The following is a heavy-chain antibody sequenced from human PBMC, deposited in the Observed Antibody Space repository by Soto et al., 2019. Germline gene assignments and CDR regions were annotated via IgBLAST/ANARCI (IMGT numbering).Heavy chain of an antibody. CDR3: AKDRDDYRNYVFDY. V-gene: IGHV3-23*01. J-gene: IGHJ4*02. D-gene: IGHD4-4*01. Sequence: GGSLRLSCAASGFSFSSYAVSWVRQAPGKGLEWVSVFDGSVGHTYYTNSVRGRFTISNDNSKNTLFLQMNSLKAEDTAVYYCAKDRDDYRNYVFDYWGQGTLVTVSS. CDR2: FDGSVGHT. CDR1: GFSFSSYA.